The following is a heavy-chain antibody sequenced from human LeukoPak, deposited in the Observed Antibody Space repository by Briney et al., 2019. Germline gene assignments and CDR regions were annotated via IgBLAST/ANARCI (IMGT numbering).Heavy chain of an antibody. J-gene: IGHJ4*02. CDR3: ARDLWSTSRMGTY. D-gene: IGHD2-2*01. Sequence: ASVKVSCKASGYTFTGYYMHWVRQAPGQGLEWMGWINPNSGGTDYAQKFQGRVTMTRDTSISTAYMELSRLRSDDTAVYYCARDLWSTSRMGTYWGQGTLVTVSS. V-gene: IGHV1-2*02. CDR1: GYTFTGYY. CDR2: INPNSGGT.